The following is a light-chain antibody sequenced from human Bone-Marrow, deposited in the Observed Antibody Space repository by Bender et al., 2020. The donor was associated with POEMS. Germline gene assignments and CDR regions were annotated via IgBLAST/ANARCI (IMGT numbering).Light chain of an antibody. CDR2: SDT. Sequence: SYELTQPPSVSVSPGQTARITCSGDALPDQFAHCYQQKPGQSPVLVIYSDTERPSGIPERFSGSTSGTKVTLTISGVQAEDEADYYCQSTDNKDRWLFGGGTRLT. V-gene: IGLV3-25*03. CDR1: ALPDQF. CDR3: QSTDNKDRWL. J-gene: IGLJ3*02.